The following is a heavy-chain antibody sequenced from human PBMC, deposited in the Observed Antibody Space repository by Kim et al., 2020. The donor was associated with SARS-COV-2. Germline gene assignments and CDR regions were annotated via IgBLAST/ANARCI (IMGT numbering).Heavy chain of an antibody. J-gene: IGHJ4*02. CDR3: TTDSPSSFDY. V-gene: IGHV3-15*01. Sequence: TTDYDTPVKDIFTISREHSKNTLYLQMNSLKTEDAAVYYCTTDSPSSFDYWGQGTLVTVSS. CDR2: TT.